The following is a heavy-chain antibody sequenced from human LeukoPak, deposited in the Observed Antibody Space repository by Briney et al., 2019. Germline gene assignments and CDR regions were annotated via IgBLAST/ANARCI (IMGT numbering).Heavy chain of an antibody. D-gene: IGHD3-10*01. J-gene: IGHJ4*02. CDR1: GYTFSGYY. Sequence: ASVKVSCKASGYTFSGYYMHWVRQAPGQGLEWMGWINPNSGGTNYAQKFQGRVTMTRDTSISTAYMELSRLRSDDTAVYYCARGINLGSYYNPSDYLGQGTLVTVSS. V-gene: IGHV1-2*02. CDR2: INPNSGGT. CDR3: ARGINLGSYYNPSDY.